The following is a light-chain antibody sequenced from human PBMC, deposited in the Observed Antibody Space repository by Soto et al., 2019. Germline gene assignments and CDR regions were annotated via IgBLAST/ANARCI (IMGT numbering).Light chain of an antibody. CDR2: DVS. V-gene: IGLV2-14*01. J-gene: IGLJ1*01. CDR1: SSDVGGYKY. Sequence: QSVLTRPASVSGSPGQSITISCTGTSSDVGGYKYVSWYQQHPGKAPKLMIYDVSNRPSGVSNRFSGSKSGDTASLTISGLQAEDEADYYCSSYTSSNPRVFGTGTKVTVL. CDR3: SSYTSSNPRV.